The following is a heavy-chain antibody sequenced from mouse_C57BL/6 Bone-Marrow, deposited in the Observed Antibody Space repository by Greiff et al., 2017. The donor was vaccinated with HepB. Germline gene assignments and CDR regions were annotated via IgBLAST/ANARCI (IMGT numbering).Heavy chain of an antibody. CDR3: AYYSNLYYFDY. Sequence: VQLQQSGPELVKPGASVKISCKASGYSFTGYYMNWVKQSPEKSLEWIGEINPSTGGTTYNQKFKAKATLTVDKSSSTAYMQLKSLTSEDSAVYYCAYYSNLYYFDYWGQGTTLTVSS. D-gene: IGHD2-5*01. J-gene: IGHJ2*01. V-gene: IGHV1-42*01. CDR2: INPSTGGT. CDR1: GYSFTGYY.